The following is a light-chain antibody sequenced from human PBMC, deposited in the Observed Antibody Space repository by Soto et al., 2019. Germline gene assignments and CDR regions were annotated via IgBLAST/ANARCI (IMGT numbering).Light chain of an antibody. CDR2: DAS. Sequence: DIQRTQSPSTLSASVGDRVTITCRASQSITNCLAWYQQKPGKAPKLLIFDASSLRSGVPSRFSGSGSGTEFTLTISSLQPEDFATYYCQQHNPYSPYTFGQGTKLEIK. V-gene: IGKV1-5*03. J-gene: IGKJ2*01. CDR1: QSITNC. CDR3: QQHNPYSPYT.